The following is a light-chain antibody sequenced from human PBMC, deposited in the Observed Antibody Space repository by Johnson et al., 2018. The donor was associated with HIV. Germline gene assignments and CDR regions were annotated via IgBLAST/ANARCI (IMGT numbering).Light chain of an antibody. CDR3: GTWDSSLSAYV. CDR2: DNH. J-gene: IGLJ1*01. CDR1: SSNIGNNY. V-gene: IGLV1-51*01. Sequence: QSVLTQPPSVSAAPVQKVTISCSGSSSNIGNNYVSWYQQLPGTAPKLLIYDNHKRPSGIPDRFSGSKSGTSATLGITGLQTGDEADYYCGTWDSSLSAYVFGTGTKVTVL.